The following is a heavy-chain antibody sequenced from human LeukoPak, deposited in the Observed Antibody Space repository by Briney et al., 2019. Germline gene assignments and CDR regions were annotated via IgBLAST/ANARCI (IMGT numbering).Heavy chain of an antibody. CDR2: ITRSSTTI. Sequence: GGSLRLSCAASGFNFSIYSMNWVRQAPGKGLEWVSYITRSSTTIYYADSVKGRFTISRDNAKNSLYLQMNSLRAEDTAVYYCSRPLKYNWNDVLDYWGQGTLVTVSS. J-gene: IGHJ4*02. CDR1: GFNFSIYS. D-gene: IGHD1-20*01. CDR3: SRPLKYNWNDVLDY. V-gene: IGHV3-48*04.